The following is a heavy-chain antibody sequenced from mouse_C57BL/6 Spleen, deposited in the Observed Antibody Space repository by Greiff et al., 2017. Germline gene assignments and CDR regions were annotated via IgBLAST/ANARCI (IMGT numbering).Heavy chain of an antibody. Sequence: QVQLKQPGAELVRPGSSVKLSCKASGYTFTSYWMHWVKQKPIQGLEWIGNIDPSDSETHYNQKFKDKATLTVDKSSSTAYMQLSSLTSEDSAVYYCARVETGDAMDYWGQGTSVTVSS. CDR2: IDPSDSET. CDR3: ARVETGDAMDY. CDR1: GYTFTSYW. J-gene: IGHJ4*01. V-gene: IGHV1-52*01. D-gene: IGHD4-1*01.